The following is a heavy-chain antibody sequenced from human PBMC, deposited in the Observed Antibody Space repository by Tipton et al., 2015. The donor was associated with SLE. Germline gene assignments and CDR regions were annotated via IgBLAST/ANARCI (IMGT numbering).Heavy chain of an antibody. V-gene: IGHV3-11*03. CDR1: GFTFSDYY. CDR2: ISSSSSYT. Sequence: SLRLSCAASGFTFSDYYMSWIRQAPGKGLEWVSYISSSSSYTNYADSVKGRFTISRDNAKNSLYLQMNSLRAEDTAVYYCALLAAAGGYFDYWGQGTLVTVSS. D-gene: IGHD6-13*01. CDR3: ALLAAAGGYFDY. J-gene: IGHJ4*02.